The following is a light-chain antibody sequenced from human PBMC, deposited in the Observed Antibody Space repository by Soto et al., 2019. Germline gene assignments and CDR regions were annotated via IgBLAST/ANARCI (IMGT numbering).Light chain of an antibody. Sequence: QSVLTQPASVSGSPGQPITISCTGTSSDIGSYNYVAWYQQFPGKTPKLIIYEVRNRPSGVSFRFSGSKSGNTASLTISGLQAEDEADYYCILYRGSDTTYVFGIGTHVT. CDR3: ILYRGSDTTYV. CDR2: EVR. V-gene: IGLV2-14*01. J-gene: IGLJ1*01. CDR1: SSDIGSYNY.